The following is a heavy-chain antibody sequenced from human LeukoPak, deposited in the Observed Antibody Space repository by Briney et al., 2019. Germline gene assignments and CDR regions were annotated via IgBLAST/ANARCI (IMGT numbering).Heavy chain of an antibody. J-gene: IGHJ4*02. Sequence: PSETLSLTCTVSGGSISSSSYYWGWIRQPPGKGLEWIGSIYYSGSTYYNPSLKSRVTISVDTSKNQFSLKLSSVTAADTAVYYCARHAAMTKRHFDYWGQGTLVTVSS. CDR1: GGSISSSSYY. CDR2: IYYSGST. CDR3: ARHAAMTKRHFDY. D-gene: IGHD6-13*01. V-gene: IGHV4-39*01.